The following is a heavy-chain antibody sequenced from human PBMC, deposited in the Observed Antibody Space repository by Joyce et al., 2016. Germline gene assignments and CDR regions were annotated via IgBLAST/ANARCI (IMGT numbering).Heavy chain of an antibody. J-gene: IGHJ3*01. D-gene: IGHD3-16*01. V-gene: IGHV1-3*01. CDR1: EYTFTSYD. CDR2: INAGNEKT. CDR3: AGGGGTRAFDV. Sequence: QVQLVQSGAEVNHPGASVKPACKASEYTFTSYDIHWLRQSPRQRLEYMGWINAGNEKTTYSHTFQGRPTLTREISGRGAYVELSGLKAEDTAIYYCAGGGGTRAFDVWGKGTMVTVSS.